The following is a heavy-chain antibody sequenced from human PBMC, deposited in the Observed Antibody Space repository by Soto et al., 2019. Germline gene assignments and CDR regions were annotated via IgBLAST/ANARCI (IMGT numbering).Heavy chain of an antibody. D-gene: IGHD4-17*01. V-gene: IGHV4-30-4*01. CDR1: GGSISSGDYY. CDR2: IYYSGST. CDR3: ARGLSYGGLYDFDY. J-gene: IGHJ4*02. Sequence: PSETLSLTCTVSGGSISSGDYYWSWIRQPPGKGLEWIGYIYYSGSTYYNPSLKSRVTISVDTSKNQFSLKLSSVTAADTAVYYCARGLSYGGLYDFDYWGQGTLVTGS.